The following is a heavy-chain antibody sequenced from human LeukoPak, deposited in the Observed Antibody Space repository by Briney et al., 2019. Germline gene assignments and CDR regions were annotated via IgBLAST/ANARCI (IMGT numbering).Heavy chain of an antibody. V-gene: IGHV3-30*04. CDR1: GLTFSHYH. J-gene: IGHJ4*02. CDR3: ARDYLPSKYYDSSGWDY. CDR2: VSKDGTNN. D-gene: IGHD3-22*01. Sequence: GGSLRLSCAASGLTFSHYHIHWVRQAPGKGLEWVAFVSKDGTNNYYADSVNGRFTISRDNAKNSLYLQMNSLRAEDTAVYYCARDYLPSKYYDSSGWDYWGQGTLVTVSS.